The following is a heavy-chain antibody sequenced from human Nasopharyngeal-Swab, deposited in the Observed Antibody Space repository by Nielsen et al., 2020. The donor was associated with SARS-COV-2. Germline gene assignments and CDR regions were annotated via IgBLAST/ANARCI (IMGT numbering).Heavy chain of an antibody. D-gene: IGHD2-2*01. CDR2: ISNSGDYI. V-gene: IGHV3-21*01. J-gene: IGHJ4*02. CDR3: TRDTPAMFAY. Sequence: GESLKISCAASGFTFGDYSMHWVRQAPGKGLEWVSAISNSGDYIYHAASVKGRFTISRDNAKNSLFLQMNSLRAEDTAVYYCTRDTPAMFAYWGQGTLVTVSS. CDR1: GFTFGDYS.